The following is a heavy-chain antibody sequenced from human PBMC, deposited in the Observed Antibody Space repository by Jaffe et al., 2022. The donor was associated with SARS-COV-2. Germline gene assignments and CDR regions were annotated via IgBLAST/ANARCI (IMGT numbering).Heavy chain of an antibody. CDR3: AKRDDSSGYKTGYFDY. J-gene: IGHJ4*02. V-gene: IGHV3-23*01. Sequence: EVQLLESGGGLVQPGGSLRLSCAASGFTFSSYAMSWVRQAPGKGLEWVSAISGSGGSTYYADSVKGRFTISRDNSKNTLYLQMNSLRAEDTAVYYCAKRDDSSGYKTGYFDYWGQGTLVTVSS. CDR2: ISGSGGST. CDR1: GFTFSSYA. D-gene: IGHD3-22*01.